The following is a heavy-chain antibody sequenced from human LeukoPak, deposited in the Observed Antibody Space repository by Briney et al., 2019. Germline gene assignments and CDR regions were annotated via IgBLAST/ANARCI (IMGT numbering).Heavy chain of an antibody. D-gene: IGHD2-15*01. V-gene: IGHV1-2*02. J-gene: IGHJ4*02. Sequence: GASVKVSCKASGYTLTGYYMHWVRQAPGQGLEWMGWINPNSGGTNYAQKFQGRVTMTTDTSISTAYMELRRLRSDDTAVYYCAREGGIYCSGGSYYIDYWGQGTLVTVSS. CDR3: AREGGIYCSGGSYYIDY. CDR2: INPNSGGT. CDR1: GYTLTGYY.